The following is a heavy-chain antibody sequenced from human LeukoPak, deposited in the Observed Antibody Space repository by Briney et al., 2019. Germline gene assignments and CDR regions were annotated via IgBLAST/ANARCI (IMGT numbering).Heavy chain of an antibody. D-gene: IGHD2-15*01. CDR1: GFTFSSYE. J-gene: IGHJ2*01. Sequence: GGSLRLSCAASGFTFSSYEMNWVRQAPGKGLEWVSYISSSGSTIYYADSVKGRFTISRDNAKNSLYLQMNSLRAEDTAVYYCARDPHCSGGSCQGGYWYFDLWGRGTLVTVSS. CDR2: ISSSGSTI. V-gene: IGHV3-48*03. CDR3: ARDPHCSGGSCQGGYWYFDL.